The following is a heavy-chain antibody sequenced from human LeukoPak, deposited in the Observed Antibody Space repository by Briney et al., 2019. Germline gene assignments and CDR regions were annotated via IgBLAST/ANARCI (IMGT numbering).Heavy chain of an antibody. V-gene: IGHV4-30-2*01. CDR1: GGSISSGGYY. Sequence: SETLSLTCTVSGGSISSGGYYWSWIRQPPGKGLEWIGYIYHSGSTYYNPSLKSRVTISVDRSKNQFSLKLSSVTAADTAVYYCARELRFLEWADYMDVWGKGTTVTVSS. CDR3: ARELRFLEWADYMDV. J-gene: IGHJ6*03. CDR2: IYHSGST. D-gene: IGHD3-3*01.